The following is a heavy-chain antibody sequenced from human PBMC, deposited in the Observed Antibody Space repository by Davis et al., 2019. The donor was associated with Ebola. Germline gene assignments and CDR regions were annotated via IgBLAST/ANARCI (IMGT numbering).Heavy chain of an antibody. Sequence: SETLSLTCTVPGCPTSSSSYYWGWLRQPPGRGLVWIGSIYYSCSTYYNPSPKSRVTISVDTSKNQFSLKLSSVTAADTAVYYCARQRAYYYDSSGYYGISSAFDIWGQGTMVTVSS. CDR1: GCPTSSSSYY. CDR3: ARQRAYYYDSSGYYGISSAFDI. D-gene: IGHD3-22*01. V-gene: IGHV4-39*01. J-gene: IGHJ3*02. CDR2: IYYSCST.